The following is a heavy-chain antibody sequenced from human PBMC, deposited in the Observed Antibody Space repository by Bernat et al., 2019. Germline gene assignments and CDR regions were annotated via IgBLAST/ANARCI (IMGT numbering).Heavy chain of an antibody. J-gene: IGHJ4*02. V-gene: IGHV4-30-4*01. D-gene: IGHD1-26*01. CDR2: MDYSGST. Sequence: QVLLQESGPGLVKPSQTLSLTCIVSGGSISTPGYYWSWIRQPPGKGLEWIGYMDYSGSTYYNPSLKSRVSISVDTSKNQFSLKLRSVTAADTAVYYCARPTDKSDYWGQGTLVTVSS. CDR3: ARPTDKSDY. CDR1: GGSISTPGYY.